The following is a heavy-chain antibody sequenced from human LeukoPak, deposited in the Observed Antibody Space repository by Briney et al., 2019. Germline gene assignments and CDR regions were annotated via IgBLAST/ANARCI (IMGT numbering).Heavy chain of an antibody. Sequence: PSETLSLTCTVSGGSISSSSYYGGWIRQPPGKGLEWIGSIYYSGSTYYNPSLKSRVTISVDTSKNQFSLKLSSVTAADTAVYYCASVLSYYYDSSGYYENAPLFWGQGTMVTVSS. V-gene: IGHV4-39*01. CDR2: IYYSGST. CDR3: ASVLSYYYDSSGYYENAPLF. J-gene: IGHJ3*01. D-gene: IGHD3-22*01. CDR1: GGSISSSSYY.